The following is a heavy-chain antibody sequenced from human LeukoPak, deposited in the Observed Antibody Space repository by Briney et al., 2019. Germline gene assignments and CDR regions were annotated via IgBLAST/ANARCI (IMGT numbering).Heavy chain of an antibody. V-gene: IGHV3-11*05. Sequence: GGSLRLSCAASGFTFSDYYMSWIRQAPGKGLKWVAYISSSSTYTNYADSVKGRFTISRDNAKNSLYLQMNSLRAEDTAVYYCARGGYCSGGSCYHSFDYWGPGALVTVSS. J-gene: IGHJ4*02. CDR3: ARGGYCSGGSCYHSFDY. D-gene: IGHD2-15*01. CDR2: ISSSSTYT. CDR1: GFTFSDYY.